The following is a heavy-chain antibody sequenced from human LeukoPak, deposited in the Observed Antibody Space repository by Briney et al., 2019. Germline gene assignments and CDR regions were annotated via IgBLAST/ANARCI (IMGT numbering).Heavy chain of an antibody. CDR3: ARGKGSYKYRGPYYFDY. CDR1: GRSFSGYY. Sequence: PSETLSLTCAVYGRSFSGYYWSWIRQPPGKGLERIGEINHSGSTNYNPSLKSRVTISVDTSKNQFSLKLSSVTAADTAVYYCARGKGSYKYRGPYYFDYWGQGTLVTVSS. V-gene: IGHV4-34*01. J-gene: IGHJ4*02. CDR2: INHSGST. D-gene: IGHD1-26*01.